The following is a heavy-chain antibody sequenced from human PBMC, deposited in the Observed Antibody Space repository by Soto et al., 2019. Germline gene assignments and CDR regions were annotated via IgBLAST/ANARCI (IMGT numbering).Heavy chain of an antibody. CDR3: AREFKQQLVPLYYYYGMDV. CDR1: ADSVSSNSAS. V-gene: IGHV6-1*01. CDR2: TYYRSKWYN. J-gene: IGHJ6*02. Sequence: SQTLSLTCAISADSVSSNSASWNWIRQSPSRGLEWLGRTYYRSKWYNDYAVSVKSRITINPDTSKNQFSLQLNSVTPEDTAVYYCAREFKQQLVPLYYYYGMDVWGQGTTVTAP. D-gene: IGHD6-13*01.